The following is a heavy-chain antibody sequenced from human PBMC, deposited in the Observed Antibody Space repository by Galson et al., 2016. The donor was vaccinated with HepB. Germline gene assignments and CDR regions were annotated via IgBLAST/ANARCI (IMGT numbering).Heavy chain of an antibody. CDR1: GFTFSSYA. D-gene: IGHD3-16*01. CDR3: AKHPLAYYYNVMDV. V-gene: IGHV3-23*01. CDR2: ISGSGGSX. J-gene: IGHJ6*02. Sequence: SLRLXXXASGFTFSSYAMSWVRQAPGKGLEWXSAISGSGGSXYYADSVKGRFTISRDNSKNTLYGQMNSLRAEDTAVYYCAKHPLAYYYNVMDVWGQGATVXVSS.